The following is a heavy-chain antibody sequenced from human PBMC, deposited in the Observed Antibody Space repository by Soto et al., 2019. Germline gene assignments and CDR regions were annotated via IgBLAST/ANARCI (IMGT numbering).Heavy chain of an antibody. CDR1: GFTFSNYA. CDR3: AKDRLAGGFDY. J-gene: IGHJ4*02. Sequence: GGSLRLSCSACGFTFSNYAMSWVRQAPGKGLEWVSLVSATAGTTYYTDSVKGRFTIARDNSRNTVYLQMNSLRADDTAVYYCAKDRLAGGFDYWGQGTLVTVSS. CDR2: VSATAGTT. V-gene: IGHV3-23*01. D-gene: IGHD3-16*01.